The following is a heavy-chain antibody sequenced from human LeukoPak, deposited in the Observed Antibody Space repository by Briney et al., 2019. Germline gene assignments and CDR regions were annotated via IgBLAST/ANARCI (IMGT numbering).Heavy chain of an antibody. CDR3: ARDPPTRGDYYYGMDV. CDR2: INPSGGSS. J-gene: IGHJ6*02. Sequence: ASVKVSCKASGYTFTNYYIHWVRQAPGQGLEWMGIINPSGGSSSYAQKFQGRVTMTRDTSTSTVYMELSSLRFEDTAVYYCARDPPTRGDYYYGMDVWGQGTTVTVSS. V-gene: IGHV1-46*01. D-gene: IGHD5-12*01. CDR1: GYTFTNYY.